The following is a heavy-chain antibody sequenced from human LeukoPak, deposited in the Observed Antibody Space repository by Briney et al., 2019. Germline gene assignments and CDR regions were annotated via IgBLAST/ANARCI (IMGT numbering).Heavy chain of an antibody. CDR3: ARDYSGSLRGEKVGYYFDY. Sequence: SVKVSCKASGGTFSSYAISWVRQAPGQGLEWMGRIIPILGIANYAQKFQGRVTITADKSTSTAYMELSSLRAEDTAVYYCARDYSGSLRGEKVGYYFDYWGQGTLVTVSS. CDR1: GGTFSSYA. V-gene: IGHV1-69*04. D-gene: IGHD1-26*01. J-gene: IGHJ4*02. CDR2: IIPILGIA.